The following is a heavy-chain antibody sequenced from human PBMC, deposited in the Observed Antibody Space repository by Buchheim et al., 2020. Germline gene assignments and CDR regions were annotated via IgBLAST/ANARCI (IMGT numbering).Heavy chain of an antibody. V-gene: IGHV1-46*03. J-gene: IGHJ4*02. CDR1: GYTFTSYY. CDR2: INPTDDYT. CDR3: GRDAVAAAGAEDFDF. D-gene: IGHD6-13*01. Sequence: HVQLMQSGAEVKKPGASVKVSCKASGYTFTSYYIHWVRQAPGQGLEWMALINPTDDYTEYAQRLQGRVTVTSDRSTNTVYMELSSLISEDTAMYYCGRDAVAAAGAEDFDFWGRGT.